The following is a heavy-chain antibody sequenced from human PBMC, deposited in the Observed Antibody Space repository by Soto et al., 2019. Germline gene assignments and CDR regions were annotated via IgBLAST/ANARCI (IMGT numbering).Heavy chain of an antibody. CDR2: IIPILGIA. CDR3: ARLLAAAGNY. Sequence: QVQLVQSGAEVKKPGSSVKVSCKASGGTFSSYTISWLLQAPGQGLEWMGRIIPILGIANYAQKFQGRVTITADKSTSTAYMELSSLRSEDTAVYYCARLLAAAGNYWGQGTLVTVSS. J-gene: IGHJ4*02. CDR1: GGTFSSYT. V-gene: IGHV1-69*02. D-gene: IGHD6-13*01.